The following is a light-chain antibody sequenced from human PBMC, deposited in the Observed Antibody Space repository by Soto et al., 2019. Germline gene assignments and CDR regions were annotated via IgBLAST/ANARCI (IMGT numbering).Light chain of an antibody. V-gene: IGKV1-39*01. CDR2: GAS. CDR3: QQSSSIPYI. CDR1: QTINNF. Sequence: DIQMTQSPSSLSASVGDRVTITCRASQTINNFLSWYQQKPGKPPKLLIYGASRLQSGVPSRFSGSGSGTDFILTISDLQAEDFASYFFQQSSSIPYILGQGTSLEVK. J-gene: IGKJ2*01.